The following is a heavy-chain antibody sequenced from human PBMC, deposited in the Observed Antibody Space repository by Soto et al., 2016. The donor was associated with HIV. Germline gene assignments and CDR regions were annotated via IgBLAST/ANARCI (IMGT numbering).Heavy chain of an antibody. Sequence: EVQLLESGGGLVQPGGSLRLSCAASGFTFSSYAMSWVRQAPGKGLEWVSAISGSGGSTYYADSVKGRFTISRDNSKNTLYLQMNSLRAEDTAVYYCAKDMGRDPGSLHCSSTSCYYAFDIWGQGTMVTVSS. J-gene: IGHJ3*02. CDR3: AKDMGRDPGSLHCSSTSCYYAFDI. V-gene: IGHV3-23*01. CDR1: GFTFSSYA. CDR2: ISGSGGST. D-gene: IGHD2-2*01.